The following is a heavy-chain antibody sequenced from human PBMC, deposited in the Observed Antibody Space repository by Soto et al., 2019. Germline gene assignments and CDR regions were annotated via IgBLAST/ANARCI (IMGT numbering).Heavy chain of an antibody. J-gene: IGHJ4*02. V-gene: IGHV3-23*01. CDR3: VKPGGSGSG. CDR1: GFTFSSYA. Sequence: PGGSLRLSCAASGFTFSSYAISWVRQAPGKGLEWVSGVGGSGENTYYADSVKGRFTISRDNSEKTVYLQMTSLRVEDTAIYFCVKPGGSGSGWGQGTLVTVSS. CDR2: VGGSGENT. D-gene: IGHD6-19*01.